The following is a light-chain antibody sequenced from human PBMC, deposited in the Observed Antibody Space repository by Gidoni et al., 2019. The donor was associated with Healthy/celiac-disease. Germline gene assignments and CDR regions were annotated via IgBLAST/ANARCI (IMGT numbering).Light chain of an antibody. CDR2: AAS. V-gene: IGKV1-17*01. CDR1: QGIRSD. Sequence: DIQMTQSPSSLSASVGDRVTITCLASQGIRSDLGWYQQKPGKAPKRLLYAASSLQRGVPSRFSGSGSGTEFPLTIRSLQPEDFATYYCLQHNSYPFTFGPGTKVDIK. J-gene: IGKJ3*01. CDR3: LQHNSYPFT.